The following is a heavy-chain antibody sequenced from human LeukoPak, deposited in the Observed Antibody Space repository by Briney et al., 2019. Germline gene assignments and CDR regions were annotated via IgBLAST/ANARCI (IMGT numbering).Heavy chain of an antibody. CDR2: INHSGST. J-gene: IGHJ4*02. CDR3: ARGWPYYFDY. CDR1: GGSFSGYY. Sequence: SETLSLTCAVYGGSFSGYYWSWIRQPPGKGLEWIGEINHSGSTNYNPSLKSRVTISVDTSKNQFSLELSSVTAADTAVYYCARGWPYYFDYWGQGTLVTVSS. V-gene: IGHV4-34*01.